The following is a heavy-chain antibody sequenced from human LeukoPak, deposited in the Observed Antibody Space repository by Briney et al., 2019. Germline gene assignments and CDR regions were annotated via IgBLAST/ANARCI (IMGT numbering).Heavy chain of an antibody. CDR3: ARDVVVTSSPDAFDI. CDR1: GDSVTSGGYF. V-gene: IGHV4-31*03. CDR2: ISDSGTT. D-gene: IGHD2-21*02. Sequence: SETLSLTCTVSGDSVTSGGYFWTWIRQHPGKGLEWIGYISDSGTTSYNPSLKSRVSISVATSNNQFSLRLSSVTAADTAVYYCARDVVVTSSPDAFDIWGQGSMVTVSS. J-gene: IGHJ3*02.